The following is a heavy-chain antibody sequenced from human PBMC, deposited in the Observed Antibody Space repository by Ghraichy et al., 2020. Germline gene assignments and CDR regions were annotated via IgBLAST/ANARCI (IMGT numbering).Heavy chain of an antibody. D-gene: IGHD2-2*01. CDR3: ARTTSSTCYEY. V-gene: IGHV3-7*01. CDR2: IRQDGGVK. CDR1: GFTFSNYW. J-gene: IGHJ4*02. Sequence: GSLRLSCAASGFTFSNYWMTWVRQAPGKGLEWVANIRQDGGVKKYLDSVKGRFTISRDNAKNSLYLEMNSLRAEDTAVYYCARTTSSTCYEYWGQGTLVTVSS.